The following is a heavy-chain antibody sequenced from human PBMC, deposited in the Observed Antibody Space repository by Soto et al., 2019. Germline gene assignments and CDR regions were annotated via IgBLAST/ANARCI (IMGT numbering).Heavy chain of an antibody. CDR2: ISSSSSYI. CDR1: GFTFSSYS. Sequence: GGSLRLSCAASGFTFSSYSMNWVRQAPGKGLEWVSSISSSSSYIYYADSVKGRFTISRDNAKNSLYLQMNSLRAEDTAVYYCAREFPAYRKIDYWGQGTLVTVSS. D-gene: IGHD3-16*02. J-gene: IGHJ4*02. CDR3: AREFPAYRKIDY. V-gene: IGHV3-21*01.